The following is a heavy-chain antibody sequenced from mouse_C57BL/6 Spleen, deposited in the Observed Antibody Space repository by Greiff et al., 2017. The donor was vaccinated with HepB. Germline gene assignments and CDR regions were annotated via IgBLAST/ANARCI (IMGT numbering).Heavy chain of an antibody. Sequence: QVQLQQSGAELVRPGASVTLSCKASGYTFTDYEMHWVKQTPVHGLEWIGAIDPETGGTAYNQKFKGKAILTADKSSSTAYMELRSLTSGDSAVYYCTSRGVTRGFAYWGQGTLVTVSA. CDR1: GYTFTDYE. D-gene: IGHD2-2*01. CDR3: TSRGVTRGFAY. J-gene: IGHJ3*01. V-gene: IGHV1-15*01. CDR2: IDPETGGT.